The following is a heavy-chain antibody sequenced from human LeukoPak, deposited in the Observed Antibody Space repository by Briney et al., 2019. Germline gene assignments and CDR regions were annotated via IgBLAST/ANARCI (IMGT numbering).Heavy chain of an antibody. CDR1: GGSITSTNY. CDR3: AREGGPYRPLDY. J-gene: IGHJ4*02. V-gene: IGHV4-4*02. CDR2: VNLQGST. Sequence: SGTLSLTCGVSGGSITSTNYWAWVRQPSGKGLEWIGEVNLQGSTNYNPSLMGRVAISVDMFENHISLQLTSVTAADTAVYYCAREGGPYRPLDYSGQGTLVTVSS.